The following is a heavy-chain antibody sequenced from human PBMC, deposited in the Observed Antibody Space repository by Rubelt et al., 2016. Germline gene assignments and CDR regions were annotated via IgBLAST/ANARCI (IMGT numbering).Heavy chain of an antibody. CDR3: ARGGQWLQRAWFDP. V-gene: IGHV1-69*01. D-gene: IGHD6-19*01. J-gene: IGHJ5*02. CDR2: NPSGGST. Sequence: NPSGGSTNYAQKFQGRVTITADESTSTACMELSSLRSEDTAVYYCARGGQWLQRAWFDPWGQGTLVTVSS.